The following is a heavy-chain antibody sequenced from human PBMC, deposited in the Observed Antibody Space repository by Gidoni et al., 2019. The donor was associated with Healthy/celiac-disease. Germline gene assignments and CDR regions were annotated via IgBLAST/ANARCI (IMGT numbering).Heavy chain of an antibody. Sequence: QVQLVESGGGVVQPGRSLRLSCAASGFTFSSYAMHWVRQAPGKGLEWVAVISYDGSNKYYADSVKARFTISRDNSKNTLYLQMNSLRAEDTAVYYCARDGDGDAFDIWGQGTMVTVSS. CDR2: ISYDGSNK. V-gene: IGHV3-30*04. CDR1: GFTFSSYA. CDR3: ARDGDGDAFDI. J-gene: IGHJ3*02. D-gene: IGHD3-3*01.